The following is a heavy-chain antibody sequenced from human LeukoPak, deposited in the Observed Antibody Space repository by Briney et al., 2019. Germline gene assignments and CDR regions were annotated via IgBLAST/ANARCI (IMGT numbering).Heavy chain of an antibody. J-gene: IGHJ5*02. Sequence: ASVKVSCKASGYTFTSYAMHWVRQAPGQRLEWMGWINAGNGNTKYSQKFQGRVTITRDTSASTAYMELSSLRSEDTAVYYCARSLQQQLDWFDPWGQGTLVTVSS. V-gene: IGHV1-3*01. CDR1: GYTFTSYA. CDR2: INAGNGNT. D-gene: IGHD6-13*01. CDR3: ARSLQQQLDWFDP.